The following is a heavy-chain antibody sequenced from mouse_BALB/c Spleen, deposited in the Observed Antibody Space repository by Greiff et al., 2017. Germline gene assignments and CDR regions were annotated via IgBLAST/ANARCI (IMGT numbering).Heavy chain of an antibody. CDR2: IYPGNSDT. Sequence: VQLQQSGTVLARPGASVKMSCKASGYTFTSYWMHWVKQRPGQGLEWIGAIYPGNSDTSYNQKFKGKAKLTAVTSTSTAYMELSSLTNEDSAVYYCTKSADYYGSSYFDYWGQGTTLTVSS. J-gene: IGHJ2*01. CDR3: TKSADYYGSSYFDY. CDR1: GYTFTSYW. D-gene: IGHD1-1*01. V-gene: IGHV1-5*01.